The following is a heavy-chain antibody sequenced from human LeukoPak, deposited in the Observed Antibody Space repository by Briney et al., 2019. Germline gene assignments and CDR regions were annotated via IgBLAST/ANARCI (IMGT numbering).Heavy chain of an antibody. V-gene: IGHV3-30*03. D-gene: IGHD5-18*01. CDR2: ISYDGSNK. CDR1: GFTFSSYG. Sequence: GGSLRLSCAASGFTFSSYGMHWVRQAPGKGLEWVAVISYDGSNKYYADSVKGRFTISRDNSKNTLYLQMNSLRAEDTAVYYCARDRKSGNSYASECWGQGTLVTVSS. J-gene: IGHJ4*02. CDR3: ARDRKSGNSYASEC.